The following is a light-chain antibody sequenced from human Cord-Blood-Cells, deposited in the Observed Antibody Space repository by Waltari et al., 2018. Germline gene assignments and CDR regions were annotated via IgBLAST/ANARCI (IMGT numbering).Light chain of an antibody. CDR1: SSDVGGYNY. Sequence: QSALTQPPSASGSPGQSVSISCTGTSSDVGGYNYVPWYHQHPGKAPKLMIYEVSTRPSGVPDRVSGSKSGNTASLTVSGLQAEDEADYYCSSYAGINNWGFGGGTKLTVL. CDR2: EVS. J-gene: IGLJ3*02. CDR3: SSYAGINNWG. V-gene: IGLV2-8*01.